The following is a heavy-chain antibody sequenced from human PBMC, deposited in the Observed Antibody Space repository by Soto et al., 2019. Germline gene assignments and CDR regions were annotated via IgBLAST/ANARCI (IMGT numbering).Heavy chain of an antibody. CDR2: MNPNSGNT. V-gene: IGHV1-8*01. J-gene: IGHJ4*02. D-gene: IGHD3-22*01. CDR1: GYTFTSND. Sequence: ASVKVSCKASGYTFTSNDINWVRQAPGQGLEWMGWMNPNSGNTGYAQKFQGRVTMTRNTSINTAYMELSSVRSEDTAVYYCARLYYDSSDYYYFDYWGQGTLVTVSS. CDR3: ARLYYDSSDYYYFDY.